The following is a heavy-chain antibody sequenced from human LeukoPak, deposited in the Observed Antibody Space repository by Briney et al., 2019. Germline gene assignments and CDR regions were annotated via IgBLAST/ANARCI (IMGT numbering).Heavy chain of an antibody. CDR3: ARGSKATMIVVARPFDY. D-gene: IGHD3-22*01. J-gene: IGHJ4*02. CDR2: INHSGST. V-gene: IGHV4-34*01. Sequence: SETLSLTCAVYGGSFSGYYWSWIRQPPGKGLEWIGEINHSGSTNYNPSLKSRVTISVDTSKNQFSLKLSSVTAADTAVYYCARGSKATMIVVARPFDYWSQGTLVTVSS. CDR1: GGSFSGYY.